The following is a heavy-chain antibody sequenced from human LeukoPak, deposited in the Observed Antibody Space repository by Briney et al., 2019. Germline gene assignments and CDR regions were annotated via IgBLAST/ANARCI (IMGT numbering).Heavy chain of an antibody. CDR2: INPSGGST. D-gene: IGHD3-10*01. CDR3: TTGALSITMVRGVIKSLDY. V-gene: IGHV1-46*01. J-gene: IGHJ4*02. Sequence: ASVTVSCKASGYTFTSYYMHWVRQAPGQGLEWMGIINPSGGSTSYAQKFQGRVTMTRDTSTSTVYMELSSLRSEDTAVYYCTTGALSITMVRGVIKSLDYWGQGTLVTVSS. CDR1: GYTFTSYY.